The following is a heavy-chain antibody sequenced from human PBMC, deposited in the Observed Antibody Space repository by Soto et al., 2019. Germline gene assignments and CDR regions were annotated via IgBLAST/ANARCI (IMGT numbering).Heavy chain of an antibody. D-gene: IGHD1-1*01. V-gene: IGHV1-2*04. CDR2: INPNSGGT. J-gene: IGHJ5*02. CDR1: GYTFTGYY. CDR3: AIWNNKRGNWFDT. Sequence: ASVKVSCKASGYTFTGYYMHWVRQAPGQGLEWMGWINPNSGGTNYAQKFQGWVTMTRDTSISTAYIELSRLRSDDTAVYYCAIWNNKRGNWFDTWGQGTLVTVSS.